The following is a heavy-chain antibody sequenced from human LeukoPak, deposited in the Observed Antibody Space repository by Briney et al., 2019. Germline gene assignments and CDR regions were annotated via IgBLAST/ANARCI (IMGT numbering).Heavy chain of an antibody. J-gene: IGHJ4*02. V-gene: IGHV3-23*01. Sequence: PGGSLRLSCAASGFTFSSFAMSWVRQAPGKGLEWVSGISGSGGRTNYADSVKGRFTISRDNSKNTLHLQMSSLRVEDTAVYYCVKDSSSGSYFDYWGQGTLVTVSS. CDR1: GFTFSSFA. D-gene: IGHD3-10*01. CDR3: VKDSSSGSYFDY. CDR2: ISGSGGRT.